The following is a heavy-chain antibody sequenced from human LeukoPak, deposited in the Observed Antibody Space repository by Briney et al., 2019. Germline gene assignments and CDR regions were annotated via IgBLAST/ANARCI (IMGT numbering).Heavy chain of an antibody. CDR3: ARDVRITMIVVVKKAFDI. D-gene: IGHD3-22*01. CDR2: IIPIFGIA. CDR1: GGTFSSYA. J-gene: IGHJ3*02. Sequence: GSSVKVSCKASGGTFSSYAISWVRQAPGQGLEWMGRIIPIFGIANYAQKFQGRVTITADKSTSTAYMELSSLRSEDTAVYYCARDVRITMIVVVKKAFDIWGQGTMVTVSS. V-gene: IGHV1-69*04.